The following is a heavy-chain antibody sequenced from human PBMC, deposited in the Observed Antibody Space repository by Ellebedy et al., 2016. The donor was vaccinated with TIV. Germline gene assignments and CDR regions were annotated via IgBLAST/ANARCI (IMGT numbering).Heavy chain of an antibody. Sequence: GESLKISCAASGFTFSRYAMPWVRQAPGTGLEWVAVISYDGSNKYYADSVKGRFTISRDNSKNTLYLQMNSLRAEDTAVYYCARGGYCSGGSCYSGWFDPWGQGTLVTVSS. CDR2: ISYDGSNK. CDR1: GFTFSRYA. V-gene: IGHV3-30*04. J-gene: IGHJ5*02. D-gene: IGHD2-15*01. CDR3: ARGGYCSGGSCYSGWFDP.